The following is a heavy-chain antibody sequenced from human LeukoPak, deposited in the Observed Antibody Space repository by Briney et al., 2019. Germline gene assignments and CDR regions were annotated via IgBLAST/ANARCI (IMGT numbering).Heavy chain of an antibody. Sequence: SETLSLTSTGPGGSITSSRDYCGWIRQPTGKGLEWIGSLYYGGNTYYNPSLKSRVTLSVDTSKNQFSLKLNSVTAAYLGVDYCLDTDDFWGQGTMVTVSS. CDR1: GGSITSSRDY. CDR3: LDTDDF. V-gene: IGHV4-39*01. CDR2: LYYGGNT. J-gene: IGHJ3*01.